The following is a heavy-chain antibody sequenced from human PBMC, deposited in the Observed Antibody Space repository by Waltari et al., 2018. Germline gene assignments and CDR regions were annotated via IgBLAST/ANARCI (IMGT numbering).Heavy chain of an antibody. J-gene: IGHJ4*02. Sequence: QVQLQQWGAGLLKPSETLSLTCAVYGGSFSGYYWSWIRKPPGKGLEWIGEINHSGSTNYNPSLKSRVTISVDTSKNQFSLKLSSVTAADTAVYYCARGYSYGNYYFDYWGQGTLVTVSS. CDR1: GGSFSGYY. CDR2: INHSGST. CDR3: ARGYSYGNYYFDY. V-gene: IGHV4-34*01. D-gene: IGHD5-18*01.